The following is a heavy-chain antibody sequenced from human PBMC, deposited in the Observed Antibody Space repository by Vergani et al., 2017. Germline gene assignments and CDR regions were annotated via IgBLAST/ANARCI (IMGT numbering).Heavy chain of an antibody. CDR1: GFTVSSNY. J-gene: IGHJ4*02. Sequence: EVQLVESGGGLVQPGGSLRLSCAASGFTVSSNYMSWVRQAPGKGLEWVGRIRSKANSYATAYAASVKGRFTISRDDSKNTAYLQMNSLKTEDTAVYYCTSASSSSWYGYWGQGTLVTVSS. CDR2: IRSKANSYAT. D-gene: IGHD6-13*01. CDR3: TSASSSSWYGY. V-gene: IGHV3-73*01.